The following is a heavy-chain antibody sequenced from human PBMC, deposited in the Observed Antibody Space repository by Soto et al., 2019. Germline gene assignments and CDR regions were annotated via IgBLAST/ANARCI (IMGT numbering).Heavy chain of an antibody. D-gene: IGHD6-19*01. CDR3: ARRYGSGFDY. V-gene: IGHV4-59*08. CDR2: IYYSGST. J-gene: IGHJ4*02. Sequence: QVQLQESGPGLVKPSETLSLTCTVSGGSISSYYWSWIRQPPGKGLEWIGYIYYSGSTNYNPFLKRRVTISVDTSKNQCSLKLSSVTAADTAVYYCARRYGSGFDYWGQGTLVTVSS. CDR1: GGSISSYY.